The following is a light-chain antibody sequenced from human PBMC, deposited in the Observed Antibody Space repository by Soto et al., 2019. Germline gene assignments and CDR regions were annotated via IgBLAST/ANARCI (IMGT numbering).Light chain of an antibody. V-gene: IGKV1-12*01. Sequence: DIQMTLSPSSVSANVGDTVTITCRASQGLKFLAWYQQKPGKAPRLLIYEATNLQSGVPPRFSGSGSGTDFTLTISSLQPEDFATYFCQQANSFPITFGQGTRLAIK. CDR3: QQANSFPIT. CDR1: QGLKF. J-gene: IGKJ5*01. CDR2: EAT.